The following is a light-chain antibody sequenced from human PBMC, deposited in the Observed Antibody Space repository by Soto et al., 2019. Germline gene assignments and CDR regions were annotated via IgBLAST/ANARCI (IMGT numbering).Light chain of an antibody. CDR1: QSVSVNS. Sequence: EIVLTQSPGTLSLSPGERATLSCRASQSVSVNSLAWYQQKGGQAPRLLIYAASTRDTGVPDRFSGTGSGTDFALTISRLETDDSAVYYCQQYGGSPCTFGPGTKVDIK. CDR2: AAS. J-gene: IGKJ3*01. CDR3: QQYGGSPCT. V-gene: IGKV3-20*01.